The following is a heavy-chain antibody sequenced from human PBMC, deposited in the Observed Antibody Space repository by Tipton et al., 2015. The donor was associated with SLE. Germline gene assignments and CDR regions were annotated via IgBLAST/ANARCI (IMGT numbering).Heavy chain of an antibody. Sequence: TLSLTCTVSGGSISSYYWSWIRQPPGKGLEWIGYIYYSGSTNYNPSLKSRVTMSVDTSKRQFSLKLSSVTAADTAVYYCTRDRGGTGWPEYYFDYWGQGALVTVSS. CDR2: IYYSGST. V-gene: IGHV4-59*01. D-gene: IGHD6-19*01. CDR3: TRDRGGTGWPEYYFDY. CDR1: GGSISSYY. J-gene: IGHJ4*02.